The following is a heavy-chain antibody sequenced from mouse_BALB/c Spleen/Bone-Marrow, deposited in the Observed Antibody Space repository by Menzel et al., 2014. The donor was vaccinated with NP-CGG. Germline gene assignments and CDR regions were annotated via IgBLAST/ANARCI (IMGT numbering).Heavy chain of an antibody. V-gene: IGHV5-9-2*01. CDR1: GFTFSNYG. J-gene: IGHJ3*01. CDR2: ISGGGGYT. D-gene: IGHD2-4*01. CDR3: ARHAYYDQTEVSFVY. Sequence: EVMLVESGGGLVKSGGSLKLSCAASGFTFSNYGMSWVRQNPEKRLEWVATISGGGGYTFYSDSVKGRFTISRDNAKNNLYLQLSSLRSEDTAVYYCARHAYYDQTEVSFVYWGQGTLVTVSA.